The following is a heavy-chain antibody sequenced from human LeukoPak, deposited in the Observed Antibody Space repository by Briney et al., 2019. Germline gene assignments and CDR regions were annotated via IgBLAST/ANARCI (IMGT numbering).Heavy chain of an antibody. J-gene: IGHJ4*02. Sequence: GGSLRLSCAASRFTFSNYGMNWVRQAPGKGLKWMGRIDPSDSYTNYSPSFQGHVTISADKPINTAYLQWSSLKASDTAMYYCARHDSSGWFDYWGQGTLVTVSS. D-gene: IGHD6-19*01. V-gene: IGHV5-10-1*01. CDR3: ARHDSSGWFDY. CDR2: IDPSDSYT. CDR1: RFTFSNYG.